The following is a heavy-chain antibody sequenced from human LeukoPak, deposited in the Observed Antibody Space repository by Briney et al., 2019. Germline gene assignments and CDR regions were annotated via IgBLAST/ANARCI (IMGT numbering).Heavy chain of an antibody. D-gene: IGHD6-13*01. Sequence: SETLSLTCTVSGGPIDRHYWSWIRQPPGKGLEWIGYVFYPGSTNYNPSLKSRVTMSLDTSKNQFSLRLTSVTAADTAIYYCASRPAGSTWYGVFDYWSQGTLVTVP. V-gene: IGHV4-59*11. CDR3: ASRPAGSTWYGVFDY. J-gene: IGHJ4*02. CDR1: GGPIDRHY. CDR2: VFYPGST.